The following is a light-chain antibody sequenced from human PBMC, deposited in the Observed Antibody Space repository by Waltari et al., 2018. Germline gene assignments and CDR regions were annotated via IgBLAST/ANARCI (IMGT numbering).Light chain of an antibody. CDR1: KLGDKY. Sequence: SYELTQSPSVSVSPGQTASITCSGDKLGDKYVCWYQQKPGQSPALVTYQSTRRPSGSPERFSGSHSGNTATLTIGGTQAMDEAYYYCQVWDSSIAVFGGGTKLTVL. J-gene: IGLJ3*02. CDR2: QST. CDR3: QVWDSSIAV. V-gene: IGLV3-1*01.